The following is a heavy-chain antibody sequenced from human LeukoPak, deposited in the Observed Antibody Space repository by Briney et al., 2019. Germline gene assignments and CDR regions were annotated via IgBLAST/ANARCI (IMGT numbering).Heavy chain of an antibody. CDR1: GGSISSGDYY. Sequence: SSGTLSLTCTVSGGSISSGDYYWSWIRQPPGKGLEWIGYIYYSGSTNYNPSLMSRVTISLDQSKNQFSLKLSSVTAADTALYYCARGSDLLAAYWGSALEFYFDYWGQGTLVTVSS. J-gene: IGHJ4*02. V-gene: IGHV4-30-4*01. CDR2: IYYSGST. D-gene: IGHD3-9*01. CDR3: ARGSDLLAAYWGSALEFYFDY.